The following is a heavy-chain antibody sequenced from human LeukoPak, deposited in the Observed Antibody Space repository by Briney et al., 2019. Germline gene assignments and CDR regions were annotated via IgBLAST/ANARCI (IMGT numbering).Heavy chain of an antibody. CDR1: GGSISSYY. J-gene: IGHJ4*02. D-gene: IGHD6-13*01. V-gene: IGHV4-59*12. CDR2: IYYSGST. CDR3: ARDPGVGASSRGNFDY. Sequence: SETLSLTCTVSGGSISSYYWSWIRQPPGKGLEWIGYIYYSGSTNYNPSLKSRVTISVDTSKNQFSLKLSSVTAADTAVYYCARDPGVGASSRGNFDYWGQGTLVTVSS.